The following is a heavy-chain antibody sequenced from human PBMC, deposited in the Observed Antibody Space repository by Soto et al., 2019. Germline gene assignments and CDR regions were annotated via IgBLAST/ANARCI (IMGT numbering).Heavy chain of an antibody. J-gene: IGHJ4*02. V-gene: IGHV3-33*06. CDR1: GFTFSSYG. D-gene: IGHD6-13*01. CDR2: IWYDGSNK. Sequence: PGGSLRLSCAASGFTFSSYGMHWVRQAPGRGLEWVAVIWYDGSNKYYADSVKGRFTISRDNSKNTLYLQMNSLRAEDTAVYYCAKTLKSSWYPPRFDYWGQGTLVTVSS. CDR3: AKTLKSSWYPPRFDY.